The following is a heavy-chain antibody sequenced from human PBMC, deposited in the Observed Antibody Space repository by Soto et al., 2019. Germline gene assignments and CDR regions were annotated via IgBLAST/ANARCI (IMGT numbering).Heavy chain of an antibody. D-gene: IGHD3-10*01. CDR3: ARGYGSGSYYYYYYGVDV. J-gene: IGHJ6*02. CDR2: IYYSGST. Sequence: ASETLSLTCTVSCGSISTYYWSWIRQSPGKGLEWIGYIYYSGSTNYNPSLKSRVTISVDTSKNQFSLKLTSVTAADTAVYYCARGYGSGSYYYYYYGVDVWGQGTTVTVSS. CDR1: CGSISTYY. V-gene: IGHV4-59*08.